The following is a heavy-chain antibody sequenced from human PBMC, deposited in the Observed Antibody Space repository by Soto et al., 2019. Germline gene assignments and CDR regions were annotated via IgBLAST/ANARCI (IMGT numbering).Heavy chain of an antibody. D-gene: IGHD2-2*01. V-gene: IGHV3-33*01. J-gene: IGHJ6*02. CDR3: AREVYQLLYYYYGMDV. CDR2: IWYDGSNK. CDR1: GFTFSSYG. Sequence: QVQLVESGGGVVQPGRSLRLSCAASGFTFSSYGMHWVRQAPGKGLEWVAVIWYDGSNKYYADSVKGRFTISRDNSKNTLYLQMNSLRAEDTAVYYCAREVYQLLYYYYGMDVWGQGTTVTVSS.